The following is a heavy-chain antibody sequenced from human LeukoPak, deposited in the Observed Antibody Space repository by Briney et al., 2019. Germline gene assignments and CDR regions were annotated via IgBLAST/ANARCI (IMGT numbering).Heavy chain of an antibody. CDR1: QFAFSHYG. CDR3: AKDAERGFDYSNSLNY. D-gene: IGHD4-11*01. J-gene: IGHJ4*02. V-gene: IGHV3-33*06. Sequence: GGSLRLSCAASQFAFSHYGMHWVRQAPGRGLQWVAVIWSDASDKYYSDSVKGRFTISRDNSKNTLYLEMNNLRAEDTAVYYCAKDAERGFDYSNSLNYWGQGTLVTVSS. CDR2: IWSDASDK.